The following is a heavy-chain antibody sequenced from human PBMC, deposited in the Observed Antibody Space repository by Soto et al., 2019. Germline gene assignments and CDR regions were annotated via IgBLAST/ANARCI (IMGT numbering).Heavy chain of an antibody. CDR3: ALSSGSYYRDAFDI. J-gene: IGHJ3*02. CDR1: GYSFTSYW. CDR2: IDPSDSYT. V-gene: IGHV5-10-1*01. Sequence: PGESLKISCKGSGYSFTSYWISWVRQMPGKGLEWMGRIDPSDSYTNYSPSFQGHVTISADKSISTAYLQGSSLKASDTAMYYCALSSGSYYRDAFDIWGQGTMVTVSS. D-gene: IGHD3-10*01.